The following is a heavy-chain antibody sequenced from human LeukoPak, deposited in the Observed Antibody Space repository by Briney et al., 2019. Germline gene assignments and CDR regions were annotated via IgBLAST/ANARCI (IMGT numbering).Heavy chain of an antibody. CDR2: ISGSGGST. CDR1: GFTFSNCA. J-gene: IGHJ3*02. V-gene: IGHV3-23*01. Sequence: PGESLRLSCAASGFTFSNCAMGWVRQAPGKGLEWVSRISGSGGSTEYADPVKGRFTISRDNSKNTLHLQMNSLRVEDTAIYYCARQRDAYNWNNAFDIWGQGTMVAVS. D-gene: IGHD1-1*01. CDR3: ARQRDAYNWNNAFDI.